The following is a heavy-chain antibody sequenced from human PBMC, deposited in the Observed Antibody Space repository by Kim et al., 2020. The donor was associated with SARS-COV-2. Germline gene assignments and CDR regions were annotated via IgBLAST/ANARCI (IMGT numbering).Heavy chain of an antibody. D-gene: IGHD2-2*01. CDR3: ASLGYCSSTSCFGYYYYYMDV. Sequence: GGSLRLSCAASGFTFGDFAMHWVRQAPGKGLEWVSSISWNSGSIGYADSVKGRFTISRDNAKNSLYLHMNSLRAEDTALYYCASLGYCSSTSCFGYYYYYMDVWGKGTTVTVSS. CDR1: GFTFGDFA. J-gene: IGHJ6*03. CDR2: ISWNSGSI. V-gene: IGHV3-9*01.